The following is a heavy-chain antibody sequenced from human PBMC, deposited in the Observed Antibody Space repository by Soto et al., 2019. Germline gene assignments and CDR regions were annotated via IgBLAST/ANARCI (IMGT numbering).Heavy chain of an antibody. Sequence: ASVKVSCKASGYTFTSYYMHWVRQAPGQGLEWMGIINPSDGSTSYAQKFQGRVTMTRDTSASTAYMELSSLRSEDTAVYYCARHIAYDSSGYFYGLFDYWGQGTLVTVSS. V-gene: IGHV1-46*01. D-gene: IGHD3-22*01. CDR2: INPSDGST. CDR1: GYTFTSYY. J-gene: IGHJ4*02. CDR3: ARHIAYDSSGYFYGLFDY.